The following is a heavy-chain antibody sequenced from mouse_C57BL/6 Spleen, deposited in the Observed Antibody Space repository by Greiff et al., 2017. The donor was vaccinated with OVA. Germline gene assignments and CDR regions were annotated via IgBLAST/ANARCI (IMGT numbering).Heavy chain of an antibody. Sequence: QVQLQQPGAELVRPGSSVKLSCKASGYTFTSYWMHWVKQRPIQGLEWIGNIDPSDSETHYNQKFKDKATLTVDKSSSTAYMQLSSLTSEDSAVYYCARESSYEGAYWGQGTLVTVSA. CDR1: GYTFTSYW. D-gene: IGHD1-1*01. CDR3: ARESSYEGAY. CDR2: IDPSDSET. V-gene: IGHV1-52*01. J-gene: IGHJ3*01.